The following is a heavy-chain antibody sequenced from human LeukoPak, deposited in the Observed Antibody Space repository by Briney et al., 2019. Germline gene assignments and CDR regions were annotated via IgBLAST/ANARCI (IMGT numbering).Heavy chain of an antibody. CDR3: ARGWEYYYDSSGCWFDP. Sequence: SVKVSCKASGGTFSSYTISWVRQAPGQGLEWMGRIIPILGIANYAQKFQGRVTITADTSTSTAYMELSSLRSEDTAVYYCARGWEYYYDSSGCWFDPWGQGTLVTVSS. CDR2: IIPILGIA. D-gene: IGHD3-22*01. V-gene: IGHV1-69*02. J-gene: IGHJ5*02. CDR1: GGTFSSYT.